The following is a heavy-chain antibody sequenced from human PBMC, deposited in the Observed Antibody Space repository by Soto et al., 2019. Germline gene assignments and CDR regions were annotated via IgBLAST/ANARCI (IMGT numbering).Heavy chain of an antibody. CDR3: AREIAARN. CDR1: GYTFTSYD. J-gene: IGHJ4*02. V-gene: IGHV1-8*01. CDR2: INPNSGIT. D-gene: IGHD6-6*01. Sequence: AAVKVSCKASGYTFTSYDINCVRQATGQWLELVLCINPNSGITGXPQKFQATLXMTMNTSVRSAXIDVSXRRSEDTAVYYCAREIAARNWRQGTLVTVSS.